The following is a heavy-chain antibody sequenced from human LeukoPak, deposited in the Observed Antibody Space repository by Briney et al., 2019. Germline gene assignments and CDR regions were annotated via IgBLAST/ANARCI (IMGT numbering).Heavy chain of an antibody. CDR2: ISAYNGNT. J-gene: IGHJ5*02. CDR1: GYTFTSYG. D-gene: IGHD3-16*01. CDR3: ARASLPFIPSNWFDP. V-gene: IGHV1-18*01. Sequence: ASVKVSCKASGYTFTSYGISWVRQAPGQELEWMGWISAYNGNTNYAQKLQGRVTMTTDTSTSTAYMELRSLRSDDTAVYYCARASLPFIPSNWFDPWGQGTLVTVSS.